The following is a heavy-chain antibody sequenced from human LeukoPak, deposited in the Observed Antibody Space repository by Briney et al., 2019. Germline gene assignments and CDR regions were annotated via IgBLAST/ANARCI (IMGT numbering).Heavy chain of an antibody. CDR1: GFTFSSYA. V-gene: IGHV3-23*01. CDR2: INGSGGST. J-gene: IGHJ5*02. Sequence: GGSLRLSCAASGFTFSSYAMSWVRQAPGKGLEWVSDINGSGGSTYYADSVKGRFTISRDNSKNTLYLQMNSLRAEDTAVYYCARDRDSSGYYYHSDWFDPWGQGTLVTVSS. D-gene: IGHD3-22*01. CDR3: ARDRDSSGYYYHSDWFDP.